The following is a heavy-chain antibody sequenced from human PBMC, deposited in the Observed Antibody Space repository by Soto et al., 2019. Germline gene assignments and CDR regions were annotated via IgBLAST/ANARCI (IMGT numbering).Heavy chain of an antibody. Sequence: ASVKVSCKASGYTFTSYGISWVRQAPGQGLEWMGWISAYNGNTNYAQKLQGRVTMTTDTSTSTAYMELRSLRSDDTAVYYCARAPEYPYSYDSSGYSAHFDIWGQGTMVTVSS. D-gene: IGHD3-22*01. V-gene: IGHV1-18*01. CDR2: ISAYNGNT. J-gene: IGHJ3*02. CDR3: ARAPEYPYSYDSSGYSAHFDI. CDR1: GYTFTSYG.